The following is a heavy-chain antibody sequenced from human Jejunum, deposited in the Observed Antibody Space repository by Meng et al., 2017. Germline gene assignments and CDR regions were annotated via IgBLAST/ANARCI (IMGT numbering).Heavy chain of an antibody. J-gene: IGHJ5*02. CDR2: IDSGGAGT. D-gene: IGHD6-19*01. CDR3: ARPLITVARTRWFDP. V-gene: IGHV3-23*01. CDR1: GFTFTDAW. Sequence: GESLKISCAASGFTFTDAWMSWFRQAPGRGLEWLSAIDSGGAGTHYADSVKGRFSISRDDSKNTLYLQMSSLRAEDTAVYYCARPLITVARTRWFDPWGQGTLVTVSS.